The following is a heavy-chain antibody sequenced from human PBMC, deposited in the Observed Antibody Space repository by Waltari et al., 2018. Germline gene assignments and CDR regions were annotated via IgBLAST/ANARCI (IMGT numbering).Heavy chain of an antibody. Sequence: EVQLVESGGGLVQRGGSLILSCAASGCSVSPYYMGWVRQVPGKGLEWVATIKQEGSEKYYVDSVKGRFTISRDNAKNSMYLQMNSLKAEDTAVYYCARRKWNYGSDDGMDVWGQGTTVTVSS. CDR2: IKQEGSEK. CDR3: ARRKWNYGSDDGMDV. CDR1: GCSVSPYY. D-gene: IGHD1-7*01. V-gene: IGHV3-7*01. J-gene: IGHJ6*02.